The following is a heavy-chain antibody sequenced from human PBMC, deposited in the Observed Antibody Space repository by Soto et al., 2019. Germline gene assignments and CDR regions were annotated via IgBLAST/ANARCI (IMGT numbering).Heavy chain of an antibody. D-gene: IGHD3-10*01. CDR3: ARVLWFGELLQHDAFDI. J-gene: IGHJ3*02. CDR1: GGSISSYY. CDR2: IYYGGST. V-gene: IGHV4-59*01. Sequence: SETLSLSCTVSGGSISSYYWSWLRQPPGKGLGWIGYIYYGGSTNYNPSLKSRVTISVDTSKNQFSLKLSSVTAADTAVYYCARVLWFGELLQHDAFDIWGQGTTVTVSS.